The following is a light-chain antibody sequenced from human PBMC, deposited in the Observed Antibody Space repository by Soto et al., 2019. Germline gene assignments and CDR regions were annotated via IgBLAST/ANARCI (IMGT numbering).Light chain of an antibody. CDR1: QGISTY. J-gene: IGKJ1*01. Sequence: DIQLTQSPSFLSASVRDRVTITCRASQGISTYLAWYQQKPGKAPTLLIYAASTLQSGVPSRFSGSGSGTEFTLTISSLQPEDFTTYYCQQFNTYPRTFGQGTKVEIK. CDR2: AAS. CDR3: QQFNTYPRT. V-gene: IGKV1-9*01.